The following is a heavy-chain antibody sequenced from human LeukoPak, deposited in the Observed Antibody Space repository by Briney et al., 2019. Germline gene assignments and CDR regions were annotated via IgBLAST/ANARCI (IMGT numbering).Heavy chain of an antibody. D-gene: IGHD5-18*01. CDR3: AKAEGRRAMVIRYYYYMDV. CDR2: IRYDGSNK. V-gene: IGHV3-30*02. CDR1: GFTFSGYG. J-gene: IGHJ6*03. Sequence: PGGSLRLSCAASGFTFSGYGMHWVRQAPGKGLEWVAFIRYDGSNKYYADSVKGRFTISRDNSKNTLYLQMNSLRAEDTAVYYCAKAEGRRAMVIRYYYYMDVWGKGTTVTVSS.